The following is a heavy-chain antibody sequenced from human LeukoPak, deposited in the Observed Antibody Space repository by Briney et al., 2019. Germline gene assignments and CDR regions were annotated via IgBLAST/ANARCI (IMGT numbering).Heavy chain of an antibody. CDR3: ARHAFRDYYDSSGYPNWFDP. D-gene: IGHD3-22*01. V-gene: IGHV4-39*01. J-gene: IGHJ5*02. CDR2: IYYSGST. CDR1: GDSISSNNYY. Sequence: SETLSPTCTVSGDSISSNNYYWGWIRQPPGKGLEWIGSIYYSGSTYYNPSLKSRVTISIDTSKNQFSLKLSSVTAADTTVYYCARHAFRDYYDSSGYPNWFDPRGKGTLVTVSS.